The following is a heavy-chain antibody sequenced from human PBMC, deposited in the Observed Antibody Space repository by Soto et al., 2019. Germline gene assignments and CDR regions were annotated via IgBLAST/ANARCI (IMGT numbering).Heavy chain of an antibody. D-gene: IGHD2-8*02. CDR2: ISGSDGST. Sequence: EVQLLESGGGLVQPGGSLRLSCAASGFTFNNYAKTWVRQAPGKGLEWVSTISGSDGSTYYADSVKGRLTISRDNSKNALYLQMSSLRAEDTALYYCVKDWTGDTCPCMDVWGQGTTVTVSS. CDR1: GFTFNNYA. CDR3: VKDWTGDTCPCMDV. J-gene: IGHJ6*01. V-gene: IGHV3-23*01.